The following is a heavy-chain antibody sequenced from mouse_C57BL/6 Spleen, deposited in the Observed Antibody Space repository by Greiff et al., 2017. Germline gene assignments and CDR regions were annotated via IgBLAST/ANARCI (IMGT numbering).Heavy chain of an antibody. CDR1: GYTFNSYW. Sequence: VQLQQPGAELVRPGTSVKLSCKASGYTFNSYWMHWVKQRPGQGLEWIGVIDPSDSYTNYNQKFKGKATLTVDTSSSTAYMQLSSLTSEDSAVYYCARSGLGRGFDYWGQGTTLTVSS. D-gene: IGHD4-1*01. CDR3: ARSGLGRGFDY. V-gene: IGHV1-59*01. CDR2: IDPSDSYT. J-gene: IGHJ2*01.